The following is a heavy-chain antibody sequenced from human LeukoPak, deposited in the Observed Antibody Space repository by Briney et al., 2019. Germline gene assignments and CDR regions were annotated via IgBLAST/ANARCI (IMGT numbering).Heavy chain of an antibody. V-gene: IGHV4-38-2*02. D-gene: IGHD1-26*01. CDR1: GYSISSGYY. CDR2: IYSSGST. CDR3: AKSGGYGLIDY. Sequence: SETLSLTCTVSGYSISSGYYWGWIRQPPGKGLEWIGSIYSSGSTYYNASLQSRVTISIETSKNQISLRLNSVTAADTAIYYCAKSGGYGLIDYWGQGTLVTVSS. J-gene: IGHJ4*02.